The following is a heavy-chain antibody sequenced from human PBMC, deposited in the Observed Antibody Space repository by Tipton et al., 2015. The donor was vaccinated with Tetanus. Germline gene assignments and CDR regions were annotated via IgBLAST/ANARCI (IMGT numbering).Heavy chain of an antibody. V-gene: IGHV4-34*01. Sequence: TLSLTCAVYGGTFNNYFWTWIRQPPGKGLEWIGEINYDGSTNYSPSLKSRVTLSLDTTKKQVSLNLRSVITADTAVYYCARANNDYPKKGPFDYWGQGILVIVSS. D-gene: IGHD5-12*01. CDR1: GGTFNNYF. CDR3: ARANNDYPKKGPFDY. J-gene: IGHJ4*02. CDR2: INYDGST.